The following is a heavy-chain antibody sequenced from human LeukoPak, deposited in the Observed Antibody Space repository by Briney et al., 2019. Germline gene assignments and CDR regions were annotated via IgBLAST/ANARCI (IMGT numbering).Heavy chain of an antibody. D-gene: IGHD6-13*01. CDR2: ISAYNGNT. Sequence: GASVKVSCKASGYTFTSYGISWVRQAPGQGLEWMGWISAYNGNTNYAQKLQGRVTMTTDTSTSTAYMELRSLRSDDTAVYYCARWVGAAAGTLHAEGHLNWFDPWGQGTLVTVSS. CDR1: GYTFTSYG. J-gene: IGHJ5*02. CDR3: ARWVGAAAGTLHAEGHLNWFDP. V-gene: IGHV1-18*01.